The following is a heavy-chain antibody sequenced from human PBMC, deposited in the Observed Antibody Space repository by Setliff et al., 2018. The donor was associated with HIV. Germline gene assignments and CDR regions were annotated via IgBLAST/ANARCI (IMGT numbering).Heavy chain of an antibody. D-gene: IGHD6-13*01. CDR1: GFTFSGSA. Sequence: GGSLRLSCAASGFTFSGSAMHWVRQASGKGLEWVGRVRSKANSYATAYAASVKGRFTISRDDSKNTAYLQMNSLRAEDTALYYCAKDYLSSSTWYGGLGYWGLGTLVTVSS. J-gene: IGHJ4*02. CDR2: VRSKANSYAT. CDR3: AKDYLSSSTWYGGLGY. V-gene: IGHV3-73*01.